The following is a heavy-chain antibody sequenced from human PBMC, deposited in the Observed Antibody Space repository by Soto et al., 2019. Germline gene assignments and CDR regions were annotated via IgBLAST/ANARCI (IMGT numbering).Heavy chain of an antibody. Sequence: ASVKVSCKASGYTFTTYDINWVRQATGQGLEWMGRMNPKSGNTDYAQKFQGRVTMTRNTSISTAYMEVSSLRSEDTAVYYCARGPYYYYYMEVWGKGTTVTVS. CDR1: GYTFTTYD. J-gene: IGHJ6*03. CDR3: ARGPYYYYYMEV. V-gene: IGHV1-8*01. CDR2: MNPKSGNT.